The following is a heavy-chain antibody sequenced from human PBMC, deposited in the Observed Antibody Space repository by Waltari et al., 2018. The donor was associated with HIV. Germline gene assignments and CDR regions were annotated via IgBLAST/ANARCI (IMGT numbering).Heavy chain of an antibody. CDR3: ARAREVNLLEWSIGPEASYYYGMDV. CDR1: GGSFTGYY. D-gene: IGHD3-3*01. CDR2: INEGGTT. J-gene: IGHJ6*02. Sequence: QVQLQQWGAGLLKPSETLSLTCAVYGGSFTGYYFNWIRKSPGKGLEWIGEINEGGTTSFHPSLKSRLTLSIDPSKRQFSLKLGSVTAADSGLYFCARAREVNLLEWSIGPEASYYYGMDVWGQGTPVTVSS. V-gene: IGHV4-34*02.